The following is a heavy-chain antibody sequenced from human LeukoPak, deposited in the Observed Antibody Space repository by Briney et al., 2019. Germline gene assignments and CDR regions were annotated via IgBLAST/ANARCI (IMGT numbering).Heavy chain of an antibody. V-gene: IGHV3-30*04. CDR3: AKDGRYCSSTSCYLRNIRHYYYMDV. CDR1: GFTFSSYA. CDR2: ISYDGSNK. J-gene: IGHJ6*03. Sequence: PGGSLRLSCAASGFTFSSYAMHWVRQAPGKGLEWVAVISYDGSNKYYADSVKGRFTISRDNSKNTLYLQMNSLRAEDTAVYYCAKDGRYCSSTSCYLRNIRHYYYMDVWGKGTTVTISS. D-gene: IGHD2-2*01.